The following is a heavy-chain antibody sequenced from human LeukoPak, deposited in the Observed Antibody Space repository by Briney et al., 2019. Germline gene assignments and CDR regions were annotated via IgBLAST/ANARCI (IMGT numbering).Heavy chain of an antibody. CDR1: GYTFTAYY. CDR2: INPNSGGT. D-gene: IGHD3-16*01. V-gene: IGHV1-2*06. J-gene: IGHJ5*02. Sequence: ASVKVSCKASGYTFTAYYMHWVRQAPGQGLEWMGRINPNSGGTNYAEKFQGRVTITRNTSISTAYMELSSLRSEDTAVYYCARAGLALAPWGQGTLVTVSS. CDR3: ARAGLALAP.